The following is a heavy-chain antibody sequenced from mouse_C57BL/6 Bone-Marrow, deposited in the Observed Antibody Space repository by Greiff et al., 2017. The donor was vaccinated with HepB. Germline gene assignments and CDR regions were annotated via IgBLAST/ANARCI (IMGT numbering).Heavy chain of an antibody. CDR1: GYTFTSYW. V-gene: IGHV14-4*01. Sequence: VQLQQPGAELVMPGASVKLSCKASGYTFTSYWMHWVKQRPGQGLEWIGEIDPENGDTEYASKFQGKATITADTSSNTAYLQLSSLTSEDTAVYYCTTGDYWGQGTTLTVSS. CDR2: IDPENGDT. CDR3: TTGDY. J-gene: IGHJ2*01.